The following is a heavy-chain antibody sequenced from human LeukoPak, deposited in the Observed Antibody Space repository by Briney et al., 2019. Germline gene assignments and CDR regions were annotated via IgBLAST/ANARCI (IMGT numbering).Heavy chain of an antibody. V-gene: IGHV4-61*02. CDR2: IYTSGST. Sequence: PSETLSLTCTVSGGSISSGSYYWSWIRQPAGKGLEWIGRIYTSGSTNYNPSLKSRVTISVDTSKNQFSLKLSSVTAADTALYYCARDPIYSSDAFDIWGQGTMVTVSS. CDR3: ARDPIYSSDAFDI. CDR1: GGSISSGSYY. J-gene: IGHJ3*02. D-gene: IGHD5-18*01.